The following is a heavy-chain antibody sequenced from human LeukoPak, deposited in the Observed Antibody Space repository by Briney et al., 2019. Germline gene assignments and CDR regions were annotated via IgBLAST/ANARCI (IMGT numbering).Heavy chain of an antibody. V-gene: IGHV1-2*02. CDR3: ARDLVRTADY. CDR1: GYTFTGYY. J-gene: IGHJ4*02. D-gene: IGHD1-1*01. Sequence: ASVKVSCKASGYTFTGYYINWVRQAPGQGLEWMGWINPNSGDTNYAQKFQGRVTMTRDTSISTAYMELSSLISDDTAVYYCARDLVRTADYWGQGTLVTVSS. CDR2: INPNSGDT.